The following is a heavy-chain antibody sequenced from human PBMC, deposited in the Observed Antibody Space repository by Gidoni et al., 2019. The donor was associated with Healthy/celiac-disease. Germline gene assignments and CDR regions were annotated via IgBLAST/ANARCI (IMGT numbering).Heavy chain of an antibody. CDR3: SSAQPTLYYDGMGV. V-gene: IGHV1-58*01. CDR1: GFTFSV. D-gene: IGHD3-3*01. J-gene: IGHJ6*02. CDR2: IVVGSDNT. Sequence: QMQLVQSGAEVKKPGTSVKVSCKAPGFTFSVVQWERQARGQRLEWIGWIVVGSDNTNYGQKCQGRVFITRDMSTSTAYMELRSLRSDDTAVYYCSSAQPTLYYDGMGVWGQGTTVTVS.